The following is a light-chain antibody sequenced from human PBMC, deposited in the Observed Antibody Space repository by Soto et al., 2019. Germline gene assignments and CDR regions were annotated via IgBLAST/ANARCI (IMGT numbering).Light chain of an antibody. CDR3: QQYNNWPQT. V-gene: IGKV3-15*01. CDR2: GAS. Sequence: EIVMTRSPATLSVSPGERATLSCRASQSVSSGLAWYQQKPGQAPRLLIYGASTRATGIPARFSGSGSGTEFTLTISSLQSEDFAVYYCQQYNNWPQTFGQGTKVDIK. CDR1: QSVSSG. J-gene: IGKJ1*01.